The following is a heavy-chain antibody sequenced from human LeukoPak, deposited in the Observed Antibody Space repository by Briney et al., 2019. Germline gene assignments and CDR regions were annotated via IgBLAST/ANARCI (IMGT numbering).Heavy chain of an antibody. D-gene: IGHD3-10*01. J-gene: IGHJ4*02. V-gene: IGHV3-23*01. CDR3: ARDQGSGSYAADY. CDR1: GFTFSRSA. CDR2: ITGSGVNT. Sequence: GGSLRLSCVASGFTFSRSAMSWVRQAPGKGLEWVSAITGSGVNTYYADSVKGRFTISRDNSMNTLYLQMNSLRVEDTTVYYCARDQGSGSYAADYWGQGTLVTVSS.